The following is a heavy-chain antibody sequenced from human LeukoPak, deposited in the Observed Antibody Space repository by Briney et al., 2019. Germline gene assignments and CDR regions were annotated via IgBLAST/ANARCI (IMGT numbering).Heavy chain of an antibody. CDR2: IKQDGSEK. V-gene: IGHV3-7*01. J-gene: IGHJ1*01. D-gene: IGHD2-2*01. CDR3: AGPQAAIRRVRYFQH. Sequence: PGGSLRLSCAASGFTFSSYWMSWVRQAPGKGLEWVANIKQDGSEKYYVDSVKGRFTISRDNAKNSLYLQMNSLRAEDTAVYYCAGPQAAIRRVRYFQHWGQGTLVTVSS. CDR1: GFTFSSYW.